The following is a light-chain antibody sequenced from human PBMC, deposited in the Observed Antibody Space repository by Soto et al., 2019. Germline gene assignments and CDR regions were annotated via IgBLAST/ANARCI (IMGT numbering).Light chain of an antibody. CDR2: AAS. Sequence: ILVTHSTGSLSLSPGERATLSCSASHSVKNNYLAWFQQKGGQAPRLLIYAASSRPTGIPDRFSGTGSGTDFTLTISGLEPGDFAVYFCQQYASSPRTFGQGTKV. CDR1: HSVKNNY. V-gene: IGKV3-20*01. J-gene: IGKJ1*01. CDR3: QQYASSPRT.